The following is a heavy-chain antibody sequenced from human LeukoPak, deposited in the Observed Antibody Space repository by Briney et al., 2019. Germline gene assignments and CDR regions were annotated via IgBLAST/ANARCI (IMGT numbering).Heavy chain of an antibody. V-gene: IGHV3-64*01. Sequence: GGSLRLSCAASGFPFSSYAMHWVRQAPGKGLEYVSAISSNGGSTSYANSVKGRFTISIDNSKNTLYLQMGSLRAEDMAVYYCARSSIVVVSILDYWGQGTLVTVSS. D-gene: IGHD2-2*01. CDR3: ARSSIVVVSILDY. J-gene: IGHJ4*02. CDR2: ISSNGGST. CDR1: GFPFSSYA.